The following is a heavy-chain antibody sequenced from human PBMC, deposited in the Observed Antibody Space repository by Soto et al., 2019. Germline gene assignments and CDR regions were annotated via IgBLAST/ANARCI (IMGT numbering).Heavy chain of an antibody. Sequence: SETLSLTCTVSGGSISSYYWSWIRQPPGKGLEWIGYIYYSGSTNYNPSLKSRVTISVDTSKNQFSLKLSSVTAADTAVYYCARGGYCSGGSCYYYYYYGMDVRGQGTTVTVSS. CDR1: GGSISSYY. D-gene: IGHD2-15*01. J-gene: IGHJ6*02. V-gene: IGHV4-59*01. CDR2: IYYSGST. CDR3: ARGGYCSGGSCYYYYYYGMDV.